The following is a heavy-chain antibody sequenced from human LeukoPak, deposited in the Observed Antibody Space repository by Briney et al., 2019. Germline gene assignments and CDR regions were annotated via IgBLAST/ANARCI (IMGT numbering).Heavy chain of an antibody. V-gene: IGHV3-49*04. CDR3: TRGGQQLGKGYFFDY. J-gene: IGHJ4*02. CDR2: IRSKAYGGTG. Sequence: GGSLRLSCTPSGFTFGDYAPSWVRQAPGKGLEWVGLIRSKAYGGTGEYAASVKGRFTISRDDSESVAYLQMNSLKTDDTAVYYCTRGGQQLGKGYFFDYWGQGTLVTVSS. CDR1: GFTFGDYA. D-gene: IGHD6-13*01.